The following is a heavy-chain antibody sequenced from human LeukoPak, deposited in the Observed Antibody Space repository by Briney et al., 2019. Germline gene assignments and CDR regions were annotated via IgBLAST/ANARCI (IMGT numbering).Heavy chain of an antibody. CDR3: ARDSYQPGLINY. Sequence: GGSLRPSCAASGFSLSIYAMNRGAGSPGNGVRGFSYITSDTSDTHYADSLRRQFTMSTDTAKNSLFLQLSSLRAEDTAVYYSARDSYQPGLINYWGQRTLVTVSS. CDR2: ITSDTSDT. CDR1: GFSLSIYA. V-gene: IGHV3-21*05. J-gene: IGHJ4*02. D-gene: IGHD2-2*01.